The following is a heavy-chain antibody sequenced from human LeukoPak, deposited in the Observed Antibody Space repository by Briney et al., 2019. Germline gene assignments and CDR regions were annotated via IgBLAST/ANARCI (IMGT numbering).Heavy chain of an antibody. CDR1: GFTFSTNA. J-gene: IGHJ6*02. Sequence: PGRSLRLSCAASGFTFSTNAMHWVRQAPGKGLEWLAVVSYDGGNKYYADSVRGRFTISRDNSKNTVYLQMNSLRVEDTAVYYCARGVGGGMDVWGQGTTVTVSS. CDR3: ARGVGGGMDV. V-gene: IGHV3-30-3*01. D-gene: IGHD1-26*01. CDR2: VSYDGGNK.